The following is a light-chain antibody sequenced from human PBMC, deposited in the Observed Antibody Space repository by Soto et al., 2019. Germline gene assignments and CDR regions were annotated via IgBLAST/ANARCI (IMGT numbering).Light chain of an antibody. CDR2: DVS. CDR1: SSDVGGYNY. CDR3: SSYTSSSTVV. J-gene: IGLJ2*01. Sequence: QSALTQPASVSGSPGQCITISCTGTSSDVGGYNYVSWYQQHPGKAPKLMIYDVSNRPSGVSNRFSGSKSGNTASLTISGLQAEDEADYYCSSYTSSSTVVFGGGTKVTVL. V-gene: IGLV2-14*01.